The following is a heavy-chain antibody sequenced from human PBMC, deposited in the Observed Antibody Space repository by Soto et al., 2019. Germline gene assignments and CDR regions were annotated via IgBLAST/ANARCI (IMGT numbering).Heavy chain of an antibody. J-gene: IGHJ6*03. CDR2: IIPILGIA. Sequence: GASXKVSCKASGGTFSSYTISWVRQAPGQGLEWMGRIIPILGIANYAQKFQGRVTITADKSTSTAYMELSSLRSEDTAVYYCAREVERLPYYYYMDVWGKGTTVTVSS. CDR3: AREVERLPYYYYMDV. V-gene: IGHV1-69*04. D-gene: IGHD1-1*01. CDR1: GGTFSSYT.